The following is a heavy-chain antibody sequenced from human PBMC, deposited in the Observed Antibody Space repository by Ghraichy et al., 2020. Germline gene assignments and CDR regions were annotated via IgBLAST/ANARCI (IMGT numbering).Heavy chain of an antibody. CDR3: AKDMAHITMVRGVRGGYYYYYGMDV. V-gene: IGHV3-9*01. CDR2: ISWNSGSI. J-gene: IGHJ6*02. D-gene: IGHD3-10*01. CDR1: GFTFDDYA. Sequence: GGSLRLSCAASGFTFDDYAMHWVRQAPGKGLEWVSGISWNSGSIGYADSVKGRFTISRDNAKNSLYLQMNSLRAEDTALYYCAKDMAHITMVRGVRGGYYYYYGMDVWGQGTTVTVSS.